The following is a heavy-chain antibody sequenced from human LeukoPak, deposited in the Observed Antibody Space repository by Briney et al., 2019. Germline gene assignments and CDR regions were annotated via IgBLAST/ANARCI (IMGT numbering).Heavy chain of an antibody. CDR2: IKSKTDGGTT. J-gene: IGHJ4*02. CDR3: TTSACSNGVCYTSVDY. V-gene: IGHV3-15*01. Sequence: GGSLRLSCAASGFTFSSAWMSWVRQAPGKGLEWVGRIKSKTDGGTTDYAAPVKGRFTMSRDDSKNTLFLQMNSLTTEDTAVYYCTTSACSNGVCYTSVDYWGQGTLVTVSS. D-gene: IGHD2-8*01. CDR1: GFTFSSAW.